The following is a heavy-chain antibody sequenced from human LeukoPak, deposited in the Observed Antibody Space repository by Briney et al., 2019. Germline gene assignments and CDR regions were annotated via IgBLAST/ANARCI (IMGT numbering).Heavy chain of an antibody. D-gene: IGHD5-12*01. V-gene: IGHV3-23*01. CDR1: GFTFSSYA. Sequence: GGSLRLSCAASGFTFSSYAMTWVRQAPGKGLEWVSTISSGGAYTYYADSVKGRFTISRDNSKNTVYLQMNSLRVEDTAVYYCAKGREYSGDDDVFNIWGQGKMSTVSS. CDR2: ISSGGAYT. CDR3: AKGREYSGDDDVFNI. J-gene: IGHJ3*02.